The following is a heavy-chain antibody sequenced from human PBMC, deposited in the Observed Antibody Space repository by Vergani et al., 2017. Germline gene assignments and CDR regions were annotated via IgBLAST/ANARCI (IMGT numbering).Heavy chain of an antibody. CDR2: ISSTSNTM. V-gene: IGHV3-48*04. CDR1: GFTFSGYS. J-gene: IGHJ5*02. D-gene: IGHD6-6*01. Sequence: EAQLEESGGDLVQPGGSLRLFCAASGFTFSGYSMNWVRQAPGKGLEWIAHISSTSNTMLYADSVKGRFTISRDNARNSLYLQMNSLRAEDTALYYCAKDLGTSSGGGWFDPWGQGTLVTVSS. CDR3: AKDLGTSSGGGWFDP.